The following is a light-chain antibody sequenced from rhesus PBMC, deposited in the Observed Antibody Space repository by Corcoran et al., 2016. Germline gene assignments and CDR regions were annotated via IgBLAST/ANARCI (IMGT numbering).Light chain of an antibody. CDR2: AAS. CDR3: QQGYNTPYS. J-gene: IGKJ2*01. V-gene: IGKV1-18*01. Sequence: DIQMTQSPSSLSASVGDKVTITCRASQDIDSWLAWYQQKPGKAPKLLIYAASSLQSGVPSRFSGRGSGTDYTLPISSLQPEDFATYYCQQGYNTPYSFGQGTKVEIK. CDR1: QDIDSW.